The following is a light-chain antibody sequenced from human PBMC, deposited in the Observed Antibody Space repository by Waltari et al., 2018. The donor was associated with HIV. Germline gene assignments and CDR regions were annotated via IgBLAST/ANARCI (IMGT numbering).Light chain of an antibody. Sequence: QSALTQPRSVSGSPGQSVTVSCTGTSSAVGDYTYVSWYQQHPGKAPKLIIFDVSNRPSGVPDRFSGAKSVTSAALAISGLQSEDEADYFCAAWADSLNGPVFGGGTKLTVL. CDR3: AAWADSLNGPV. CDR1: SSAVGDYTY. J-gene: IGLJ3*02. CDR2: DVS. V-gene: IGLV2-11*01.